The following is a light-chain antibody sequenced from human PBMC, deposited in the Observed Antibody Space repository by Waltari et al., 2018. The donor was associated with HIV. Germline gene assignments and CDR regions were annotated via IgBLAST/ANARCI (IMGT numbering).Light chain of an antibody. J-gene: IGLJ3*02. CDR1: SSNIGSNI. CDR3: AAWDDSLNGAV. CDR2: RNM. V-gene: IGLV1-44*01. Sequence: QSVLTQPPSASGTPGQRVTISCSGSSSNIGSNIVNWYQQLPGTAPKLLIYRNMRRPSGGPDGFAGSKSGTSASLAISGLQSEDDADDDCAAWDDSLNGAVFGGGTKLTVL.